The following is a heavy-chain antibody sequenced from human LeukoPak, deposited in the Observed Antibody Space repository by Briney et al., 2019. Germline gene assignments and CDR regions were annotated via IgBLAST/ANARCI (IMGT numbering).Heavy chain of an antibody. V-gene: IGHV1-24*01. Sequence: ASVKVSCKVSGYTLTELSMHWVRQAPGKGLEWMGGFDPEDGEKIYTQKFQGRVTMTEDTSTDTAYMELSSLRSEDTAVYYCAILLEDHAILPGSANDLWGQGTLVTVSS. CDR2: FDPEDGEK. J-gene: IGHJ5*02. D-gene: IGHD3-9*01. CDR1: GYTLTELS. CDR3: AILLEDHAILPGSANDL.